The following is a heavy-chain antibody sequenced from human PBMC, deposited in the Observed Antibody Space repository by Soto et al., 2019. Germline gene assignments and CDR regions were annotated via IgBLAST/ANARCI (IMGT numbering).Heavy chain of an antibody. D-gene: IGHD2-15*01. V-gene: IGHV3-23*01. J-gene: IGHJ5*02. CDR1: GFPFSSRA. CDR2: ISGSGTIT. CDR3: AEWARYCSGADCRA. Sequence: EVQLLESGGGLVQPGGSLRLSCAASGFPFSSRAMSWVRQAPGKGLEWVSAISGSGTITYYADSVKGRFTISRDTSKNTLYLQMNRLRADDTDVYYCAEWARYCSGADCRAWGQGTLVTVSS.